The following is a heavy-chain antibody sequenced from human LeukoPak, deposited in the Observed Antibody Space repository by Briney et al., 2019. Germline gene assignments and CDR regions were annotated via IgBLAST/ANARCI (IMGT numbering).Heavy chain of an antibody. J-gene: IGHJ3*01. Sequence: PSQTLSLTCTVSGGSISSGDYYWSWIRQPPGKGLEWIGYIYYSGSTYYNPSLKSRLTISVDMSKNQFSLKLSSVTAADTAVYYCARSPVYYGSGGDAFDVWGQGTMVAVSS. CDR1: GGSISSGDYY. D-gene: IGHD3-10*01. CDR3: ARSPVYYGSGGDAFDV. CDR2: IYYSGST. V-gene: IGHV4-30-4*01.